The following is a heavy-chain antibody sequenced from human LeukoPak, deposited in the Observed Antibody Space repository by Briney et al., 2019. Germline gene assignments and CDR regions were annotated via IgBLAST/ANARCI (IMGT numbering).Heavy chain of an antibody. J-gene: IGHJ4*02. CDR2: IYPGDSDT. D-gene: IGHD1-26*01. CDR3: ARRGVGATQSPLYYFDY. CDR1: GYSFTSYW. V-gene: IGHV5-51*01. Sequence: GESLKISCKGSGYSFTSYWIGWVRQMPGKGLEWMGIIYPGDSDTRYSPSFQGQVTISADKSISTAYLQWSSLKASDTAMYYRARRGVGATQSPLYYFDYWGQGTLVTVSS.